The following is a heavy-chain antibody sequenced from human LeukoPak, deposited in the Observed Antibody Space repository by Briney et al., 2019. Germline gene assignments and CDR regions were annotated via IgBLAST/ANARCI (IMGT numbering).Heavy chain of an antibody. CDR3: ARDRLISGAXPPGNXYGMDV. V-gene: IGHV4-31*03. D-gene: IGHD4/OR15-4a*01. Sequence: SETLSLTCTVSGDSISSGGYYWSWIRQHPGKGLEWIGYIYYSGSTYYNPSLKSRVTISVDTSKNQFSLKLSSVTAADTAVYYCARDRLISGAXPPGNXYGMDVWGQGXTXTXSS. CDR1: GDSISSGGYY. CDR2: IYYSGST. J-gene: IGHJ6*02.